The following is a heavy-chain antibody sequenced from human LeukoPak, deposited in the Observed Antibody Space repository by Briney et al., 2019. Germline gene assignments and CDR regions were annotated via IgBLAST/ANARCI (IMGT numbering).Heavy chain of an antibody. CDR2: IYYSGST. CDR3: ARPPSGSYVWFDP. V-gene: IGHV4-59*08. D-gene: IGHD6-13*01. J-gene: IGHJ5*02. CDR1: GGSISSYY. Sequence: SETLSLTCTVSGGSISSYYWSWIRQPPGKGLEWIGYIYYSGSTNYNPSLKSRVTISVDTSKNQFSLKLSSVTAADTAVYYCARPPSGSYVWFDPWGQGTLATVSA.